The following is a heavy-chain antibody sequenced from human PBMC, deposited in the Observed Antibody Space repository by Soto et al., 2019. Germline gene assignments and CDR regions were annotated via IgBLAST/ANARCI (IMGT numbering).Heavy chain of an antibody. CDR3: ASPKYYYGSGSYLFDY. CDR2: INSDGSST. CDR1: GFTFSSYW. D-gene: IGHD3-10*01. J-gene: IGHJ4*02. V-gene: IGHV3-74*01. Sequence: PGGSLRLSCAASGFTFSSYWMHWVRQAPGKGLVWVSRINSDGSSTSYADSVKGRFTISRDNAKNTLYLQMNSLRAEDTAVYYCASPKYYYGSGSYLFDYWGQGTLVTVSS.